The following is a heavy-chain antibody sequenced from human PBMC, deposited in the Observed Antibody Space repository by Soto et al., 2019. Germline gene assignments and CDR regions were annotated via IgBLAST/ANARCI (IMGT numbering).Heavy chain of an antibody. J-gene: IGHJ4*02. Sequence: SETLSLTCAVSGGSISIGVYSWSWIRQPPGKGLEWIGYIYHSGSTYYNPSLKSRVTISVDRSKNQFSLKLSSVTAADTAVYYCARAGDSSGPVALGYWGQGTLVTVSS. CDR3: ARAGDSSGPVALGY. V-gene: IGHV4-30-2*01. CDR1: GGSISIGVYS. CDR2: IYHSGST. D-gene: IGHD6-19*01.